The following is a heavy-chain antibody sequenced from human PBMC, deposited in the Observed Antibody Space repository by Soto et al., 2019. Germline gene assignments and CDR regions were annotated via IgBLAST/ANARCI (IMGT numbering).Heavy chain of an antibody. D-gene: IGHD3-22*01. CDR1: GYTFTGYY. V-gene: IGHV1-2*02. CDR3: ASEGDDSSDPYAFDV. J-gene: IGHJ3*01. CDR2: INTNSGGT. Sequence: GASVKVSCKASGYTFTGYYMHWVRQAPGKGLEWMGWINTNSGGTNDAQKFQGRVTMTRDTSISTAYMELSRLRSDDTAVYYCASEGDDSSDPYAFDVWGQGTMVTVSS.